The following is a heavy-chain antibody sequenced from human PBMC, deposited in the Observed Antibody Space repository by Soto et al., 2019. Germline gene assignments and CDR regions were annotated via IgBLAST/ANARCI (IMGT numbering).Heavy chain of an antibody. Sequence: ASVKVSCKVSGYTLTELSMHWVRQAPGQGLEWMGWMNPNSGNTGYAQKFQGRVTMTRNTSISTAYMELSSLRSEDTAVYYCAFRGGYYYYGMDVWGQGTTVTVSS. V-gene: IGHV1-8*01. CDR3: AFRGGYYYYGMDV. D-gene: IGHD3-10*01. CDR1: GYTLTELS. CDR2: MNPNSGNT. J-gene: IGHJ6*02.